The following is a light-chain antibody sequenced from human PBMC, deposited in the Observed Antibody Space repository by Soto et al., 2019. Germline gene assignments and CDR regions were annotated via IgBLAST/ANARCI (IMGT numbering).Light chain of an antibody. CDR1: SSDVGLYDY. J-gene: IGLJ1*01. Sequence: QSALTQPAAVSASPGQSITISCTGTSSDVGLYDYVSWYQQHPGKAPQLVIYAVSNRPSGVSNRFSASKSGNTASLFISGLQAEDEAAYYCSSSTSDSCDVFGCGTTATVL. CDR3: SSSTSDSCDV. CDR2: AVS. V-gene: IGLV2-14*01.